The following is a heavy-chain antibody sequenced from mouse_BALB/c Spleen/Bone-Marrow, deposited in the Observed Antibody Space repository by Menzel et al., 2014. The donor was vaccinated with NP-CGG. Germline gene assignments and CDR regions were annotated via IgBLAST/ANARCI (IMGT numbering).Heavy chain of an antibody. CDR3: ARVWYFDY. CDR2: VNSNGGSA. J-gene: IGHJ2*03. Sequence: EVHLVESGGGLVQPGGSLKLSCAASGFTFSSYGMSWVRQTPDKRLELVATVNSNGGSAYYPGSVKGRFTISRDNAKNALYLQMSSLKSEDTAMYYCARVWYFDYWGQGTSLTVSS. CDR1: GFTFSSYG. V-gene: IGHV5-6-3*01.